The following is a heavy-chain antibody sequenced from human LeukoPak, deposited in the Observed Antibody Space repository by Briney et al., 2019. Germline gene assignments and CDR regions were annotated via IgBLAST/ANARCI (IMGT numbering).Heavy chain of an antibody. J-gene: IGHJ4*02. CDR3: ARIGELDDYGLEYYFDY. V-gene: IGHV4-31*03. D-gene: IGHD4-17*01. CDR2: IYHIGTT. CDR1: GGSISSGGYY. Sequence: PSQTLSLTCTVSGGSISSGGYYWSWIRQHPGKGLEWIGYIYHIGTTDYNPSLKSRVTISVDTSKNQFSLKLSSVTAADTAVYYCARIGELDDYGLEYYFDYWGQGTLVTVSS.